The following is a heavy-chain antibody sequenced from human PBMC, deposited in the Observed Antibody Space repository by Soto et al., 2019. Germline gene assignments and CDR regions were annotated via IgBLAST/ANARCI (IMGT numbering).Heavy chain of an antibody. CDR1: GFTFSSYA. Sequence: PGGSLRLSCAASGFTFSSYAMSWVRQAPGKGLEWVSAISGSGGSTYYADSVKGRFTISRDNSKNTLYLQMNSLRAEDTAVYYCAKRTLSGIAPDLLDYRGQGTLVPVSS. CDR2: ISGSGGST. V-gene: IGHV3-23*01. J-gene: IGHJ4*02. CDR3: AKRTLSGIAPDLLDY.